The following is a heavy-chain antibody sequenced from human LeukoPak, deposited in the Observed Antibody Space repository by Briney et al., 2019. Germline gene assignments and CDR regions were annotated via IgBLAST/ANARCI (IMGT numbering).Heavy chain of an antibody. Sequence: PSETLSLTCAVYGGSFSGYYWSWIRQPPGKGLEWIGHIYYSGSTNYNPSLKSRVTISVDTSKNQFSLKLSSVTAADTAVYYCARHKADYGDVFDYWGQGTLVTVSS. CDR2: IYYSGST. CDR1: GGSFSGYY. V-gene: IGHV4-59*08. J-gene: IGHJ4*02. CDR3: ARHKADYGDVFDY. D-gene: IGHD4-17*01.